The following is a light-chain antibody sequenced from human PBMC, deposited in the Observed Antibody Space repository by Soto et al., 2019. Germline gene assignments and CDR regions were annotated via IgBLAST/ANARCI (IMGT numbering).Light chain of an antibody. Sequence: VMTQSPATLSVSPGERATLSCRASQNLRSSLAWYQQKPGQAPRLLIYGASTRATGIPARFSGSGSGTEFTLTISSLQSDDFATYYCQHYNSYSEAFGQGTKVDIK. V-gene: IGKV3-15*01. CDR3: QHYNSYSEA. J-gene: IGKJ1*01. CDR1: QNLRSS. CDR2: GAS.